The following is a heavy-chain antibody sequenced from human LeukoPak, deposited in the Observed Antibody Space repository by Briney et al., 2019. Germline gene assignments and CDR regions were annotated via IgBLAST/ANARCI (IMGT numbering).Heavy chain of an antibody. Sequence: GGSLRLSCAASGFTFSSYEMNWVRQAPGKGLEWVSYISSSGSTIYYADSVKGRFTISRDNAKNSLYLQMNSLRAEDTAVYYCARDDPHYYDSSGYYDYWGQGTLVTVSS. V-gene: IGHV3-48*03. CDR1: GFTFSSYE. J-gene: IGHJ4*02. CDR3: ARDDPHYYDSSGYYDY. D-gene: IGHD3-22*01. CDR2: ISSSGSTI.